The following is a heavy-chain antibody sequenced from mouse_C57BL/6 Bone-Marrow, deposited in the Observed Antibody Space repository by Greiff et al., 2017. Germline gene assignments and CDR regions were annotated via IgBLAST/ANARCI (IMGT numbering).Heavy chain of an antibody. Sequence: EVMLVESEGGLVQPGSSMKLSCTASGFTFSDYYMAWVRQVPEKGLEWVANINYDGSSTYYLDSLKSRFIISRDNAKNILYLQMSSLKSEDTATYYCARGFHFDYWGQGTTLTVSS. J-gene: IGHJ2*01. CDR3: ARGFHFDY. CDR2: INYDGSST. CDR1: GFTFSDYY. V-gene: IGHV5-16*01.